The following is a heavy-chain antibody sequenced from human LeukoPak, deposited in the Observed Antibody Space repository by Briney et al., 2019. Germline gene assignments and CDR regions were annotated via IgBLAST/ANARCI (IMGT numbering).Heavy chain of an antibody. D-gene: IGHD6-13*01. CDR2: ISSSSSYI. CDR3: ARSVGIAADFDY. CDR1: GFTFSSYS. V-gene: IGHV3-21*01. Sequence: GGSLRLSCAASGFTFSSYSMNWVRQAPGKGLEWVSSISSSSSYIYYADSVKGRFTIPRDNAKNSLYLQMNSLRAEDTAVYYCARSVGIAADFDYWGQGTLVTVSS. J-gene: IGHJ4*02.